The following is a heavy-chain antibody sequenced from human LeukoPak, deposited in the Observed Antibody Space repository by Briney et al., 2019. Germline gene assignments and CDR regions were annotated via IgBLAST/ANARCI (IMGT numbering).Heavy chain of an antibody. CDR2: ISSDTDYI. D-gene: IGHD3-16*02. Sequence: GGSLRLSCAASGFTFRDYAMNWVRQAPGKGLDWVASISSDTDYIYYADSVKGRFTISRDNPKNSVFLQMNSLRDADTAVYYCVRGGLMTIGTVIASPFDYWGQGILVLVSS. CDR1: GFTFRDYA. CDR3: VRGGLMTIGTVIASPFDY. J-gene: IGHJ4*02. V-gene: IGHV3-21*06.